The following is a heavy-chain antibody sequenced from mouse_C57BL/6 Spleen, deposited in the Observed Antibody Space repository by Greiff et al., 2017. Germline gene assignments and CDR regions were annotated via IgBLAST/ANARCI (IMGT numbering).Heavy chain of an antibody. Sequence: QVQLQQSGAELVKPGASVKISCKASGYAFSSYWMNWVKQRSGKGLEWIGQIYPGDGDTNYNGKFKGKATLTADKSSSTAYMQLSSLTSEDSAVYFCARRGWDYAMDYWGQGTSVTVSS. CDR2: IYPGDGDT. D-gene: IGHD3-3*01. CDR3: ARRGWDYAMDY. CDR1: GYAFSSYW. J-gene: IGHJ4*01. V-gene: IGHV1-80*01.